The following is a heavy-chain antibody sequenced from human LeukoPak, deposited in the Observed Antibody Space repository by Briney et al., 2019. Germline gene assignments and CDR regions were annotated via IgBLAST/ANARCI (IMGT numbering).Heavy chain of an antibody. V-gene: IGHV4-39*07. D-gene: IGHD6-13*01. CDR3: ARGASSRFEH. CDR1: GGSISSSSYY. J-gene: IGHJ4*02. CDR2: IYYSGST. Sequence: SETLSLTCTVSGGSISSSSYYWGWIRQPPGKGLEWIGSIYYSGSTYYNPSLKSRVTISEDTPKNQFSLKLSSVTAADTAVYYCARGASSRFEHWGQGTLVTVSS.